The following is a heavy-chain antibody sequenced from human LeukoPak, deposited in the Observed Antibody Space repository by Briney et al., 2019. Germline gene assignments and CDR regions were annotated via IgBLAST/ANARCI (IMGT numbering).Heavy chain of an antibody. Sequence: SETLSLTCTVSGGSISSYYWSWIRQPAGKGLEWIGRIYTSGSTNYNPSLKSRVTMSVDTSKNQFSLKLSSVTAADTPVYYCATHGTTQGWFDPWGQGTLVTVSS. V-gene: IGHV4-4*07. CDR3: ATHGTTQGWFDP. D-gene: IGHD1-1*01. CDR2: IYTSGST. J-gene: IGHJ5*02. CDR1: GGSISSYY.